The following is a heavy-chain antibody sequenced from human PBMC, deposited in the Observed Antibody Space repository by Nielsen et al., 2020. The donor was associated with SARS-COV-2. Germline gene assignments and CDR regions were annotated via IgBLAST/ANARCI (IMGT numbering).Heavy chain of an antibody. V-gene: IGHV4-61*02. CDR3: ARDSSGWYVPTGYYYGMDV. CDR2: IYTSGST. J-gene: IGHJ6*02. D-gene: IGHD6-19*01. CDR1: GGSISSGSYY. Sequence: SETLSLTCTVSGGSISSGSYYWSWIRQPAGKGLEWIGRIYTSGSTNYNPSLKSRVTISVDTSKNQFSLKLSSVTAADTAVYYCARDSSGWYVPTGYYYGMDVWGQGTTVTVSS.